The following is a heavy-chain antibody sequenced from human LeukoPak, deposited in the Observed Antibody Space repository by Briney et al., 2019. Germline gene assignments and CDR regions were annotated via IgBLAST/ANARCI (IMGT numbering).Heavy chain of an antibody. CDR2: INPNSGGT. CDR3: ARDLYEGHDIFTGRLTGDY. D-gene: IGHD3-9*01. Sequence: AVSVKVSCKASGYTFTGYYIHWVRQAPGQGLEWMGWINPNSGGTNYAQKFQGRVTMTRDTSISSAYMELSRLRSDDTAVYYCARDLYEGHDIFTGRLTGDYWGQGTLVTVSS. J-gene: IGHJ4*02. V-gene: IGHV1-2*02. CDR1: GYTFTGYY.